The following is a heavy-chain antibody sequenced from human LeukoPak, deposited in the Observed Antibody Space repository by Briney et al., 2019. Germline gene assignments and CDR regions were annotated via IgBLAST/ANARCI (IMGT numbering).Heavy chain of an antibody. D-gene: IGHD3-10*01. CDR2: IRSKAYGGTT. J-gene: IGHJ6*03. CDR1: GFTFGDYA. V-gene: IGHV3-49*04. Sequence: PGGSLRLSCTASGFTFGDYAMSWVRHAPGKRLEWVGFIRSKAYGGTTEYAASVKGRFTISRDDSKSIAYLQMNSLKTEDTAVYYCTRDLTYYYGSGSYYYYYYYMDVWGKGTTVTISS. CDR3: TRDLTYYYGSGSYYYYYYYMDV.